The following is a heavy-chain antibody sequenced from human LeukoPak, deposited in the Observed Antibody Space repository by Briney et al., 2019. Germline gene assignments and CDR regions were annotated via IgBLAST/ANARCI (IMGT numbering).Heavy chain of an antibody. V-gene: IGHV4-34*01. J-gene: IGHJ6*03. D-gene: IGHD3-10*01. CDR1: GGSFSGYY. CDR3: ARGPPGSARAYYYYMDV. Sequence: SETLPLTCAVYGGSFSGYYWSWIRQPPGKGLEWIGEINHSGSTNYNPSLKSRVTISVDTSKNQFSLKLSSVTAADTAVYYCARGPPGSARAYYYYMDVWGKGTTVTVSS. CDR2: INHSGST.